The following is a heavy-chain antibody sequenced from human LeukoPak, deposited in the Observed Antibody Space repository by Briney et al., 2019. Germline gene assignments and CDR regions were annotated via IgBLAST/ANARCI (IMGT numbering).Heavy chain of an antibody. D-gene: IGHD6-19*01. CDR3: ARGREWLVLMGTLPKGYYGMDV. V-gene: IGHV4-34*01. J-gene: IGHJ6*02. CDR1: GGSFSGYY. CDR2: INHSGST. Sequence: PSETLSLTCAVYGGSFSGYYWSWIRQPPGKGLEWIGEINHSGSTNYNPSLKSRVTISVDTSKNQFSLKLSSVTAADTAVYYCARGREWLVLMGTLPKGYYGMDVWGQGTTVTVSS.